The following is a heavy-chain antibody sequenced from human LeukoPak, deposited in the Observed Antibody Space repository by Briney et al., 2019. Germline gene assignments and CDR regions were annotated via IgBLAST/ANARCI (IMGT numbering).Heavy chain of an antibody. D-gene: IGHD2-2*01. Sequence: ASVNVSCKVSGYTLTELSMHWVRQAPGKGLEWMGGFDPEDGETIYAQKFQGRVTMTEDTSTDTAYMELSSLRSEDTAVYYCATASGYCSSTSCPGAFDIWGQGTMVTVSS. CDR3: ATASGYCSSTSCPGAFDI. CDR2: FDPEDGET. V-gene: IGHV1-24*01. J-gene: IGHJ3*02. CDR1: GYTLTELS.